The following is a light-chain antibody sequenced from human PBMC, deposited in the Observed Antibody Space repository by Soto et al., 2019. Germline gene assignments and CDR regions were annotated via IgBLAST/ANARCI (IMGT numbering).Light chain of an antibody. J-gene: IGLJ2*01. CDR1: SSDVGGYNY. CDR3: SSYTGSSTYVL. Sequence: QSALTQPASVSGSPGQSITISCTGTSSDVGGYNYVSWYQQHPGKAPKLMIYDVSNRPSGVSNRFSDSKSANTASLTISGLQAEDEADYYCSSYTGSSTYVLFGGGTKVTVL. V-gene: IGLV2-14*01. CDR2: DVS.